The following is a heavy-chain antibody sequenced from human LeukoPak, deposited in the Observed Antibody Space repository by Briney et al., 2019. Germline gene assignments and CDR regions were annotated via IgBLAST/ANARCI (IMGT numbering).Heavy chain of an antibody. CDR3: ARHYYILTGYFRPFDY. D-gene: IGHD3-9*01. CDR1: GYTFTSYG. Sequence: ASVKVSCNASGYTFTSYGISWVRQAPGQGLEWMGWISAYNGNTNYAQKLQGRVTMTTDTSTSTAYMELRSLRSDDTAVYYCARHYYILTGYFRPFDYWGQGTLVTVSS. J-gene: IGHJ4*02. V-gene: IGHV1-18*01. CDR2: ISAYNGNT.